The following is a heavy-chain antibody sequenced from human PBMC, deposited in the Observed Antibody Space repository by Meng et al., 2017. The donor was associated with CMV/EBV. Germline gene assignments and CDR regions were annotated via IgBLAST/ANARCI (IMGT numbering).Heavy chain of an antibody. CDR3: ATHILANYYDSSGYVY. V-gene: IGHV3-30*04. CDR2: ISYDGSNK. D-gene: IGHD3-22*01. J-gene: IGHJ4*02. Sequence: GGSLRLSCAASGFTFSSYAMHWVRQAPGKGLEWVAVISYDGSNKYYADSVKGRFTISRDNSKNTLYLQMNSLRAEDTAVYYCATHILANYYDSSGYVYWGQGTLVTVSS. CDR1: GFTFSSYA.